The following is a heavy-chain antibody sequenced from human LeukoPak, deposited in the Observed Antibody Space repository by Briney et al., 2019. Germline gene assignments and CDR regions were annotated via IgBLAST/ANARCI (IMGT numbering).Heavy chain of an antibody. CDR3: ARETNWHDAFDI. CDR2: ISAYNGNT. CDR1: GYTFTSYG. J-gene: IGHJ3*02. D-gene: IGHD5-24*01. Sequence: ASVKVSCKASGYTFTSYGISWVRQATGQGLEWVGWISAYNGNTNYAQKLQGRVTMTTDTSTSTAYMELRSLRSDDTAVYYCARETNWHDAFDIWGQGTKVTVSS. V-gene: IGHV1-18*01.